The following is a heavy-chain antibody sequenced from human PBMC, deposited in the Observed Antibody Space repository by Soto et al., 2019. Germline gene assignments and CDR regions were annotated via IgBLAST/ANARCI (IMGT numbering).Heavy chain of an antibody. V-gene: IGHV4-31*03. CDR2: IYYSGST. J-gene: IGHJ5*02. CDR1: GGSISSGGYY. CDR3: ARVGIAVAGIRQLWFDP. Sequence: TLSLTCTVSGGSISSGGYYWSWIRQHPGKGLEWIGYIYYSGSTYYNLSLKSRVTISVDTSKNQFSLKLSSVTAADTAVYYCARVGIAVAGIRQLWFDPWGQGTLVTVSS. D-gene: IGHD6-19*01.